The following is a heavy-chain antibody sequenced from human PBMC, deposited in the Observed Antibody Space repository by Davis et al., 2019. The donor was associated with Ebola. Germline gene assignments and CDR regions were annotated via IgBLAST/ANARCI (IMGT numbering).Heavy chain of an antibody. CDR3: ASPHQIRGRTYKTYFDA. J-gene: IGHJ4*02. Sequence: PGGSLRLSCVVSGFTFSSYEMNWVRQAPGKGLEWIGYIFNSGFTSYNSSLKSRVAISVDTSKKQFSLKLTSVTAADTAVYYCASPHQIRGRTYKTYFDAWGQGTQVTVSS. V-gene: IGHV4-34*12. D-gene: IGHD1-1*01. CDR1: GFTFSSYE. CDR2: IFNSGFT.